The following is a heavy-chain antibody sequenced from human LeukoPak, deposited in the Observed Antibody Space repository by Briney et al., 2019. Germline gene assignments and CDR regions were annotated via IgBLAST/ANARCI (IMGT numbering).Heavy chain of an antibody. CDR2: IYYSGST. CDR3: ARGGLVRGTINSLIAFDI. V-gene: IGHV4-39*01. J-gene: IGHJ3*02. D-gene: IGHD3-10*01. CDR1: GGSISSSSYY. Sequence: SETLSLTCTVSGGSISSSSYYWGWIRQPPGKGLEWIGSIYYSGSTYYNPSLKSRVTISVDTSKNQFSLQLNSVTPEDTALYYCARGGLVRGTINSLIAFDIWGQEIMVTVSS.